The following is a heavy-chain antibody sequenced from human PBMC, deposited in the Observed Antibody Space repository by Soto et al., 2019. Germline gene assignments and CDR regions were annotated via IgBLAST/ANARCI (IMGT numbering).Heavy chain of an antibody. Sequence: PGGSLRLSCVACGFTFSTNWMSWVRQAPGKGLEWVANIRQDGSVKDYVESVKGRFTISRDNAKNSQYLLMNSLRVEDTAVYYCARRYGGALDFWGQGSLVTVSS. V-gene: IGHV3-7*02. D-gene: IGHD4-17*01. CDR2: IRQDGSVK. CDR3: ARRYGGALDF. J-gene: IGHJ4*02. CDR1: GFTFSTNW.